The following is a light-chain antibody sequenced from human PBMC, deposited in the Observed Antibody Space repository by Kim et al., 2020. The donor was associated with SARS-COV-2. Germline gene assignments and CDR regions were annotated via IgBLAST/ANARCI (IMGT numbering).Light chain of an antibody. CDR2: AAS. CDR3: QQSYSTPPRT. CDR1: QSISSY. J-gene: IGKJ1*01. Sequence: SVGDRVTITCRASQSISSYLNWYQQKPGKAPKLLIYAASSLQSGVSSRFSGSGSGTDFTLAISSLQPEDFASYYCQQSYSTPPRTFGQGTKVDIK. V-gene: IGKV1-39*01.